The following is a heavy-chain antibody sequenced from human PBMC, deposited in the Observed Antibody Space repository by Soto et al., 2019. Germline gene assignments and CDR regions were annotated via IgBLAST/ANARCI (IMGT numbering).Heavy chain of an antibody. D-gene: IGHD3-22*01. V-gene: IGHV3-21*01. CDR1: GFTFSSYS. CDR3: ARGLYYYDSSGYYHY. Sequence: TGGSPRLSCAASGFTFSSYSMNWVRQAPGKGLEWVSSISSSSSYIYYADSVKGRFTISRDNAKNSLYLQMNSLRAEDTAVYYCARGLYYYDSSGYYHYWGQGTLVTSPQ. CDR2: ISSSSSYI. J-gene: IGHJ4*02.